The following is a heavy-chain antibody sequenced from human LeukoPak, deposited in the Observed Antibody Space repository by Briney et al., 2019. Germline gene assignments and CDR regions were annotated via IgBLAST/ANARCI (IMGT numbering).Heavy chain of an antibody. CDR3: ARGGDYYDSSGYYRPFFY. J-gene: IGHJ4*02. Sequence: GGSLRLSCAASGFTFSSYWMSWVRQAPGKGLEWVANIKQDGSDKYYVDSVKGRFIISRDNVKNSLCLQMNSLRAEDTAVYYCARGGDYYDSSGYYRPFFYWGQGTLVTVSS. D-gene: IGHD3-22*01. CDR1: GFTFSSYW. V-gene: IGHV3-7*04. CDR2: IKQDGSDK.